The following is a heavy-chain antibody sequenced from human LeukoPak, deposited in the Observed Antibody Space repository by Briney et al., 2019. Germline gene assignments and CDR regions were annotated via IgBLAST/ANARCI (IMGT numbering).Heavy chain of an antibody. Sequence: PGRSLRLSCAASGFTFSSYAMHWVRRAPGKGLEWVAVISYDGSNKYYADSVKGRFTISRDNSKNTLYLQMNSLRAEDTAVYYCARDFPPQTSYYFDYWGQGTLVTVSS. CDR3: ARDFPPQTSYYFDY. CDR1: GFTFSSYA. CDR2: ISYDGSNK. V-gene: IGHV3-30*04. J-gene: IGHJ4*02.